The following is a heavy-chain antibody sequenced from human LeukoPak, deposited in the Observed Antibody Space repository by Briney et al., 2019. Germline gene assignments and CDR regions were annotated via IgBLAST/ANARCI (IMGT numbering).Heavy chain of an antibody. V-gene: IGHV3-48*01. Sequence: PGGSLRLSCAASGFTFSSYSMNWVRQAPGKGLEWVSYISSSSSTIYYADSVKGRFTISRDNAKNSLYLQMNSLRAEDTAVYYCARTHLGDQLLPFDYWGQGTLVTVSS. D-gene: IGHD2-2*01. J-gene: IGHJ4*02. CDR2: ISSSSSTI. CDR3: ARTHLGDQLLPFDY. CDR1: GFTFSSYS.